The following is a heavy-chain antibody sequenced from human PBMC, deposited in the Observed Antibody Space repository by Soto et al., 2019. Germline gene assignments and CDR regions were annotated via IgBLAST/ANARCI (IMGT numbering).Heavy chain of an antibody. Sequence: QVQLVESGGGVVHPGRSLRLSCVASGFTLTNTGMHWVRQAPGKGLEWVAMISHDGSNTYYGDSVKGRFTISRDNSWNTLYLQMDSLRPEDTSVYYCAKDWGSSGWFNWFDPWDQGTLVTVSS. CDR1: GFTLTNTG. CDR2: ISHDGSNT. J-gene: IGHJ5*02. D-gene: IGHD6-19*01. CDR3: AKDWGSSGWFNWFDP. V-gene: IGHV3-30*18.